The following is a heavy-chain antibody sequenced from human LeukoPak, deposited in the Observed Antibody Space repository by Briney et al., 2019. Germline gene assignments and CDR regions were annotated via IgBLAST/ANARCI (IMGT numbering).Heavy chain of an antibody. V-gene: IGHV3-74*01. J-gene: IGHJ3*02. Sequence: PGGSLRLSCAASGFTFSSYWMHWVRQAPGKGLVWVSRINSDGSSTSYADSVKGRFTISRDNAKNTLYLQMSSLRAEDTAVYYCARESYGDYPAFDIWGQGTMVTVSS. CDR1: GFTFSSYW. D-gene: IGHD4-17*01. CDR3: ARESYGDYPAFDI. CDR2: INSDGSST.